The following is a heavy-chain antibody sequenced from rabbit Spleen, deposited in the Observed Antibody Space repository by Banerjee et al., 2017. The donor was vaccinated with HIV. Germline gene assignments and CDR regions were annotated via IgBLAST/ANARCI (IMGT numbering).Heavy chain of an antibody. J-gene: IGHJ4*01. Sequence: QEQLVESGGGLVQPGGSLKLSCKASGFDFSHYGVSWVRQAPGKGLECVACIYNGDGSTYYPTWAKGRFTISKTSSTTVTLQMTSLTAADTATYFCARDDGSYDYIDGYFNLWGQGTLVTVS. D-gene: IGHD6-1*01. CDR3: ARDDGSYDYIDGYFNL. CDR2: IYNGDGST. CDR1: GFDFSHYG. V-gene: IGHV1S47*01.